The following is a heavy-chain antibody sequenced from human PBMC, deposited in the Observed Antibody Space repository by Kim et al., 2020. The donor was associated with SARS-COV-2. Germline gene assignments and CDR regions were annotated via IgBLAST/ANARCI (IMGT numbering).Heavy chain of an antibody. CDR3: ARDGRFLEWSYIDY. J-gene: IGHJ4*02. D-gene: IGHD3-3*01. Sequence: ADSVKGRFTISRDNSKNTLCLQMNSLRAEDTAVYYCARDGRFLEWSYIDYWGQGTLVTVSS. V-gene: IGHV3-33*01.